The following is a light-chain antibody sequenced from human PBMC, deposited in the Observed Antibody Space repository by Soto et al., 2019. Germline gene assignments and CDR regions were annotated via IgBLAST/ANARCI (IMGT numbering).Light chain of an antibody. CDR3: QHRSTWPIT. CDR2: DAS. CDR1: QSVSSY. V-gene: IGKV3-11*01. J-gene: IGKJ4*01. Sequence: EIVLTQSPATLSLSPGERATLSCRASQSVSSYFSWYQQKPGQAPRLLIYDASHRATGIPARCSGSGSGTDFTLTIRSLEPEDFAVYYCQHRSTWPITFGGGTKVEIK.